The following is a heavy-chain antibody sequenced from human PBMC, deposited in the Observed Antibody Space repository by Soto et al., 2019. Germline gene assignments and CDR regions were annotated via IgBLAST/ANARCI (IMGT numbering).Heavy chain of an antibody. V-gene: IGHV1-58*01. D-gene: IGHD2-21*01. CDR1: GFTFTSSA. Sequence: QMQLVQSGPEVKKPGTSVKVSCKASGFTFTSSAVQWVRQARGQRLEWIGWIVVGSGNTNYAQKFQERVTITRDMSTSTAYMELSSLGSEDTAVYDCGADRTYCGGEWYVDWGQGSLVTVSS. CDR3: GADRTYCGGEWYVD. J-gene: IGHJ4*02. CDR2: IVVGSGNT.